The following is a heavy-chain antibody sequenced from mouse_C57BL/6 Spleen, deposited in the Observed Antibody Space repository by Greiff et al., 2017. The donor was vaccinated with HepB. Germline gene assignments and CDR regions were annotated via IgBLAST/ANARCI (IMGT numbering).Heavy chain of an antibody. Sequence: EVKLQESGEGLVKPGGSLKLSCAASGFTFSSYAMSWVRQTPEKRLEWVAYISSGGDYIYYADTVKGRFTISRDNARNTLYLQMSSLKSEDTAMYYCTGERYGNYVDWYFDVWGTGTAVTVSS. CDR2: ISSGGDYI. J-gene: IGHJ1*03. CDR1: GFTFSSYA. CDR3: TGERYGNYVDWYFDV. D-gene: IGHD2-10*02. V-gene: IGHV5-9-1*02.